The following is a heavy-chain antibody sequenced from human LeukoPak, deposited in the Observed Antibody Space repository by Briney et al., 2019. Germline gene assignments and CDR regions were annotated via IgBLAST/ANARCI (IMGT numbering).Heavy chain of an antibody. V-gene: IGHV1-18*01. D-gene: IGHD2-21*01. CDR3: ARNEVVYNYYYYMDV. CDR2: IGAYNGNT. J-gene: IGHJ6*03. Sequence: ASVKVSCKASGYTFTSYGISWVRQAPGQGLEGMGWIGAYNGNTNYAQKLQGRVTMTPDTSPSTAYMELRSLRSDDTAVYYCARNEVVYNYYYYMDVWGKGTTVTVSS. CDR1: GYTFTSYG.